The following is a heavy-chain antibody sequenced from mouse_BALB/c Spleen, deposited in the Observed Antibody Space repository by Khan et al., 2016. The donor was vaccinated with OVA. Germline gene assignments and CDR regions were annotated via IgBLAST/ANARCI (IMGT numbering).Heavy chain of an antibody. V-gene: IGHV2-6*02. CDR3: ARWFDGYSSLYAMDY. CDR2: IWSDGST. D-gene: IGHD2-3*01. Sequence: QVQLKQSGPGLVAPSQSLSIICTVSGFSLTNYGVHRVRQPPGKGPEWLVVIWSDGSTNYKSVLKSRLSISKDNPKSQVFLKMNSRQTDDTAMYYCARWFDGYSSLYAMDYWGQGTSVTVSS. CDR1: GFSLTNYG. J-gene: IGHJ4*01.